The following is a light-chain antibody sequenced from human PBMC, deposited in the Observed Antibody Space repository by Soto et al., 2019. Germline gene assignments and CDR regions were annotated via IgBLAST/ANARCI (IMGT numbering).Light chain of an antibody. CDR2: GTS. J-gene: IGKJ5*01. CDR1: QSVSGK. Sequence: EVLMTQSPATLSVSPGERATLSCRASQSVSGKLAWYQQKPGQAPRLLIYGTSSRATGIPDRFSGSGSGTDFTLTISRLEPEDFAVYYCQQYGSSPITFGQGTRLEIK. V-gene: IGKV3-20*01. CDR3: QQYGSSPIT.